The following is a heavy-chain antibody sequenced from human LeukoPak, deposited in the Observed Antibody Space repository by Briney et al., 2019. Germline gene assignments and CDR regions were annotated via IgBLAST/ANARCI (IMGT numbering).Heavy chain of an antibody. CDR2: INPNSGGT. D-gene: IGHD3-9*01. J-gene: IGHJ4*02. CDR3: ARDRPSRYFDWLLSSDVDY. V-gene: IGHV1-2*02. CDR1: GYTFTGYY. Sequence: VASVKVSCKASGYTFTGYYMHWVRQAPGQGLEWMGWINPNSGGTNYAQKLQGRVTMTTETSTSTAYMELRSLRSDATAVYYCARDRPSRYFDWLLSSDVDYWGQGTLVTVSS.